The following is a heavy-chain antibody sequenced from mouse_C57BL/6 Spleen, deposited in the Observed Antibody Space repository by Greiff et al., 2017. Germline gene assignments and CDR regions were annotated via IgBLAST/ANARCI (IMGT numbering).Heavy chain of an antibody. CDR1: GYSITSGYY. CDR2: ISYDGSN. D-gene: IGHD1-1*01. CDR3: ARAPPYYYGSSLDYAMDY. J-gene: IGHJ4*01. V-gene: IGHV3-6*01. Sequence: EVKVEESGPGLVKPSQSLSLTCSVTGYSITSGYYWNWIRQFPGNKLEWMGYISYDGSNNYNPSLKNRISITRDTSKNQFFLKLNSVTTEDTATYYCARAPPYYYGSSLDYAMDYWGQGTSVTVSS.